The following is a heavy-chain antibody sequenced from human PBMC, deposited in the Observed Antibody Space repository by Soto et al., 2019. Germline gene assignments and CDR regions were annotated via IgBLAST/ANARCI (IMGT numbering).Heavy chain of an antibody. CDR1: GGSISSYY. CDR3: ARHRSDFWFDP. Sequence: SETLSLTCTVSGGSISSYYWSWIRQPPGKGLEWIGYIYYSGSTNYNPSLKSRVTISVDTSKNQFSLKLSSVTAADTAVYYCARHRSDFWFDPWGKGTLVTVSS. CDR2: IYYSGST. J-gene: IGHJ5*02. D-gene: IGHD2-21*02. V-gene: IGHV4-59*08.